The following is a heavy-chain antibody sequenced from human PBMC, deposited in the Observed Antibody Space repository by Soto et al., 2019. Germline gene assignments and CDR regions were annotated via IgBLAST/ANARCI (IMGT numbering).Heavy chain of an antibody. D-gene: IGHD3-3*01. CDR1: GFTFSSYT. CDR2: ITSSGGTT. J-gene: IGHJ6*02. V-gene: IGHV3-23*01. Sequence: EVQLLESGGGLVPPGGSLRLSCAASGFTFSSYTMNWVRQAPGKGLEWVSAITSSGGTTYYADSVKGRFTVSRDNSENTLYLQMNSLRAEDTADYYCAKDRGGRAMFGVVIIDGMDVWGQGTTVTVSS. CDR3: AKDRGGRAMFGVVIIDGMDV.